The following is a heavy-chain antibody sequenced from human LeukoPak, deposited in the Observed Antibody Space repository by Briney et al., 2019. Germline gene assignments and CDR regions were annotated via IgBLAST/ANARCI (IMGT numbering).Heavy chain of an antibody. CDR2: INAGNGNT. J-gene: IGHJ5*02. V-gene: IGHV1-3*01. Sequence: AASVKVSCKASGYTFTSYAMHWVRQAPGQRLEWMGWINAGNGNTKYSQKFQGRVTITRDTSASTAYMELSSLRSEDTAVYYCARGPTHPVRLNWFDPWGQGTLVTVSS. CDR1: GYTFTSYA. D-gene: IGHD4-11*01. CDR3: ARGPTHPVRLNWFDP.